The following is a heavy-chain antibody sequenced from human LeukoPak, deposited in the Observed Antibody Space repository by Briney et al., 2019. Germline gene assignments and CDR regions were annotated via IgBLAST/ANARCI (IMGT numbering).Heavy chain of an antibody. J-gene: IGHJ3*02. V-gene: IGHV4-4*02. CDR3: AKGGSI. CDR1: GASITSSNW. Sequence: PSETLSLTCAVSGASITSSNWWSWVRQPPGKGLEWIGVIYHSGTTNYNPSLKNRVTISEDTPRNQISLNLSSVTAADTAVYYCAKGGSIWGQGTMVTVSS. CDR2: IYHSGTT. D-gene: IGHD1-26*01.